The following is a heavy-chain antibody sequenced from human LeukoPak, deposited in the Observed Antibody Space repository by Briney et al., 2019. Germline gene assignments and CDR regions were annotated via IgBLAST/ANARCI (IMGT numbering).Heavy chain of an antibody. D-gene: IGHD2-2*02. J-gene: IGHJ4*02. CDR3: ARVGDSGYCSSTSCYTDY. CDR2: ISSSSSYI. V-gene: IGHV3-21*01. CDR1: GFTFSSYS. Sequence: GGSLRLSCAASGFTFSSYSMNWVRQAPGKGLEWVSSISSSSSYIYYADSVKGRFTISRDNAKNSLYLQMNSLRAEDAAVYYCARVGDSGYCSSTSCYTDYWGQGTLVTVSS.